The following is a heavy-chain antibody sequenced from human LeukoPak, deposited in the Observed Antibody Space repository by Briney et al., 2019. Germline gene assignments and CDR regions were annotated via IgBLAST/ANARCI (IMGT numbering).Heavy chain of an antibody. V-gene: IGHV3-48*01. CDR3: AELGITMIGGV. D-gene: IGHD3-10*02. Sequence: PGGSLRLSCAASGFTFQTYNINWVRQTPGRGLEWISSLSGSGTTIYYADSVKGRFTISRDNAKNSLYLQMNSLRAEDTAVYYCAELGITMIGGVWGKGTTVTISS. J-gene: IGHJ6*04. CDR2: LSGSGTTI. CDR1: GFTFQTYN.